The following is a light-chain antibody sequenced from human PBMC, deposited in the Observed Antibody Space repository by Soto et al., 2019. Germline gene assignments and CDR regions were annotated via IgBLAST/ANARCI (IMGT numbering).Light chain of an antibody. J-gene: IGLJ1*01. Sequence: VLTQPASVSGSPGQSITISCTGTSSDVDFYNFVSWYQQHPGKAPKLMIYEVSNRSSGVSSRFSSSKSGNTASLTISGLRAEDEAEYYCSSSTITSYVFGTGTKVTVL. CDR2: EVS. CDR3: SSSTITSYV. CDR1: SSDVDFYNF. V-gene: IGLV2-14*01.